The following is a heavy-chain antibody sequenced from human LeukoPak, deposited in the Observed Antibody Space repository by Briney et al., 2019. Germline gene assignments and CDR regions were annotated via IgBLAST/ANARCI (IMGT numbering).Heavy chain of an antibody. CDR2: INPNSGGT. CDR1: GYTFTVYY. D-gene: IGHD2-2*02. Sequence: GASVNVSCKASGYTFTVYYMHWVRQAPGQGLECMGWINPNSGGTNYAQKFQGRVTMTRDTSISTAYMELSRLRSDDTAVYYCAREYGYCSSTSCYTSDNWFDPWGQGTLVTVSS. V-gene: IGHV1-2*02. J-gene: IGHJ5*02. CDR3: AREYGYCSSTSCYTSDNWFDP.